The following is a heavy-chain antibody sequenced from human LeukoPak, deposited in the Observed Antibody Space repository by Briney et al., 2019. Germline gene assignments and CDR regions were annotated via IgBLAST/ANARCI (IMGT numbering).Heavy chain of an antibody. CDR3: SRGLYGFWSGYYYWFDP. CDR2: INPNSGGT. V-gene: IGHV1-2*04. Sequence: ASVKVSCKASGYTFTGYYMHWVRQAPGQGLEWMGWINPNSGGTNYAQKFQGWVTMTRDTSISTAHMELSRLRSDDTAVYYCSRGLYGFWSGYYYWFDPWGQGTLVTVSS. CDR1: GYTFTGYY. D-gene: IGHD3-3*01. J-gene: IGHJ5*02.